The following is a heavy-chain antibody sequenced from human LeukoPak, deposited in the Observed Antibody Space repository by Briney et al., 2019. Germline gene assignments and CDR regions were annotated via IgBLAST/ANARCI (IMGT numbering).Heavy chain of an antibody. CDR3: ANTTRVAPDGRAEYFQH. D-gene: IGHD5-24*01. CDR2: RYDGGRD. Sequence: PSETLSLTCTVSGGSISTYSWSWIRQPPGKGLEWIGCRYDGGRDLYNPSLKSRVTISVDASEKQISLSLRSVTAADTAIYYCANTTRVAPDGRAEYFQHWGQGTLVTVSS. CDR1: GGSISTYS. V-gene: IGHV4-59*03. J-gene: IGHJ1*01.